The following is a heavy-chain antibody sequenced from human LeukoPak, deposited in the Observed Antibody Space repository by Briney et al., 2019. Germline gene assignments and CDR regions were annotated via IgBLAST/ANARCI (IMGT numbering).Heavy chain of an antibody. Sequence: GGSLRLSCAASGFTVSSNYISWVRQAPGKGLEWVANIKQDGSEKYYVDSVKGRFTISRDNAKNSLYLQMNSLRAEDTAVYYCARDQAAAGTGYFQHWGQGTLVTVSS. CDR3: ARDQAAAGTGYFQH. CDR2: IKQDGSEK. D-gene: IGHD6-13*01. J-gene: IGHJ1*01. CDR1: GFTVSSNY. V-gene: IGHV3-7*01.